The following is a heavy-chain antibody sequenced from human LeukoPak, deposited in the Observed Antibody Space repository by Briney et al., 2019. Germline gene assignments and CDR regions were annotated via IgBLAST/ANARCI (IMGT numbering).Heavy chain of an antibody. Sequence: GESLKISCKGSGYIFSSDWIGWVRQMPGKGLEWMGIVYPGDSDTRYSPSFQGQVTISADKSITTAYLHWSSLKASDTAMYYCARQNTMDGGVITFDNWGQGTLVTVSS. V-gene: IGHV5-51*01. D-gene: IGHD3-10*01. CDR2: VYPGDSDT. CDR1: GYIFSSDW. CDR3: ARQNTMDGGVITFDN. J-gene: IGHJ4*02.